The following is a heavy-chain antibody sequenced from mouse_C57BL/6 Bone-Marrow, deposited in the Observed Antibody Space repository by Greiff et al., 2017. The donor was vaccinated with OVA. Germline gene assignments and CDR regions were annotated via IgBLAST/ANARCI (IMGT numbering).Heavy chain of an antibody. J-gene: IGHJ3*01. D-gene: IGHD2-1*01. V-gene: IGHV14-4*01. CDR3: TFIYYGNYRFAY. CDR1: GFNIKDDY. CDR2: IDPETGDT. Sequence: EVQLQQSGAELVRPGASVKLSCTASGFNIKDDYMPWVKQRPEQGLEWIGWIDPETGDTAYDSQFQGKATITASTTYNTAYLQLRSLTSEDTAFYFFTFIYYGNYRFAYGGQGTLVTVSA.